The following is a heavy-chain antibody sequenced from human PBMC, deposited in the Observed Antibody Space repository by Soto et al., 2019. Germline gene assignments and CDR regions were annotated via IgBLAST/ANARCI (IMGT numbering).Heavy chain of an antibody. D-gene: IGHD6-19*01. CDR1: GFTFSTYL. J-gene: IGHJ4*02. CDR3: ARYSSAWGL. V-gene: IGHV3-7*01. Sequence: GGSLRLSCAASGFTFSTYLMSWVRQAPGKGLEWVANIKYDGSETYYVDSVKGRFTISRDNAKNSLYLQMNSLRGEDTAVYYCARYSSAWGLWGQGALVTVYS. CDR2: IKYDGSET.